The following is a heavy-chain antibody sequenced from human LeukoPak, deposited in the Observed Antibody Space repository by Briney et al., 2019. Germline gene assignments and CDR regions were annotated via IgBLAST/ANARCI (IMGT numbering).Heavy chain of an antibody. Sequence: GGSLRLSCAASGFTFSSYGMHWGRQAPGKVLEWVAFIRYDGSNKYYADSVKGRFTISRDNSKNTLYLQMNSLRAEDTAVYYCAKGTSGWYIPDYWGQGTLVTVSS. V-gene: IGHV3-30*02. CDR1: GFTFSSYG. CDR3: AKGTSGWYIPDY. D-gene: IGHD6-19*01. CDR2: IRYDGSNK. J-gene: IGHJ4*02.